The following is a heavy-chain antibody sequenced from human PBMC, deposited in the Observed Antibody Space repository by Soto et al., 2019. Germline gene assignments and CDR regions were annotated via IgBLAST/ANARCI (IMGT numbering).Heavy chain of an antibody. CDR1: GGSISSGAYY. D-gene: IGHD6-19*01. CDR3: ARAAPEYSSGWDLKTGCDP. J-gene: IGHJ5*02. CDR2: IYYSGTA. Sequence: SETLSLTCTVSGGSISSGAYYWSWIRQHPGKGLEWIGYIYYSGTAYYNPSLKSRVAISVDTSKNQFSLDLNSVTAADTAVYSCARAAPEYSSGWDLKTGCDPGGKETLAPVS. V-gene: IGHV4-31*03.